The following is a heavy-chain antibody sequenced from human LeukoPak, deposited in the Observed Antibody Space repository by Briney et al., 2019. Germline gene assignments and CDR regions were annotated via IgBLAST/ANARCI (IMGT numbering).Heavy chain of an antibody. CDR2: IKQDGSEK. CDR1: GFTFSSYE. Sequence: GSLLLSCAASGFTFSSYEMNWVRQPPGKGLEWVARIKQDGSEKYYVDSVKGRFTISRDNPKNSLNLQMNSLRDEETAVYYCARDADLGATITGAFDIWGQGTMVTVSS. J-gene: IGHJ3*02. D-gene: IGHD5-24*01. CDR3: ARDADLGATITGAFDI. V-gene: IGHV3-7*01.